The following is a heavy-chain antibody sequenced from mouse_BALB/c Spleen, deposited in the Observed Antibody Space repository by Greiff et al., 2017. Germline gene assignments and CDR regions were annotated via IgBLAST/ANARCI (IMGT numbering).Heavy chain of an antibody. Sequence: EVMLVESGGGLVQPGGSRKLSCAASGFTFSSFGLHWVRQAPEKGLEWVAYISSGSSTIYYADTVKGRFTISRDNPKNTLFLQMTSLRSEDTAMYYCARGSWYFDVWGAGTTVTVSS. CDR3: ARGSWYFDV. V-gene: IGHV5-17*02. CDR2: ISSGSSTI. J-gene: IGHJ1*01. CDR1: GFTFSSFG.